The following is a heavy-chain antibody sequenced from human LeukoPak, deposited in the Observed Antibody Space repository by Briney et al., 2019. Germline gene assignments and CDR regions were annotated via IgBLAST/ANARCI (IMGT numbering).Heavy chain of an antibody. CDR1: GFTFSSYA. J-gene: IGHJ4*02. CDR3: AKDPGKTVTHSSIYFDY. D-gene: IGHD4-17*01. V-gene: IGHV3-23*01. Sequence: PGGSLRLSCAASGFTFSSYAMSWVRQAPGKGLEWVSAISGSGGSTYYADSVKGRFTISRDNSKNTLYLQMNCLRAGDTAVYYCAKDPGKTVTHSSIYFDYWGQGTLVTVSS. CDR2: ISGSGGST.